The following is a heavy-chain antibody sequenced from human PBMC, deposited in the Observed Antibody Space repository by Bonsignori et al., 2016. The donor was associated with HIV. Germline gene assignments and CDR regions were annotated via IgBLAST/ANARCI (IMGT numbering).Heavy chain of an antibody. CDR3: AKSTSGYYMADY. J-gene: IGHJ4*02. D-gene: IGHD3-22*01. Sequence: VRQAPGKGLEWVSFISGGGDKTYYADSVKGRFTVSRDNSENTLFLQMNSLTVEDTALYHCAKSTSGYYMADYWGQGTVVTVSS. V-gene: IGHV3-23*03. CDR2: ISGGGDKT.